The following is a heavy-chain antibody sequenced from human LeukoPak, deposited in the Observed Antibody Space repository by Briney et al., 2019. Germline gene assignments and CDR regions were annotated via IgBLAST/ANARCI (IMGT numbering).Heavy chain of an antibody. CDR2: INHSGST. CDR3: ARAGLTGTGPYNWFDP. Sequence: SETLPLTCAVYGGSFSGYYWSWIRQPPGKGLEWIGEINHSGSTSYNPSLKSRVTISVDTSKNQFSLKLSSVTAADTAVYYCARAGLTGTGPYNWFDPWGQGTLVTVSS. V-gene: IGHV4-34*01. CDR1: GGSFSGYY. J-gene: IGHJ5*02. D-gene: IGHD1-7*01.